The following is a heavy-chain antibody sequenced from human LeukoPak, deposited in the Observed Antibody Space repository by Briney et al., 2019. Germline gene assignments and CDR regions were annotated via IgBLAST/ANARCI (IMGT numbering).Heavy chain of an antibody. CDR2: IIPILGIA. V-gene: IGHV1-69*04. CDR3: AVNRIAARPYFDY. D-gene: IGHD6-6*01. CDR1: GGTFSSYA. Sequence: SVKVACKASGGTFSSYAISWVRQAPGQGLEWMGRIIPILGIANYAQKFQGRVTITADKSTSTAYMELSSPRSEDTAVYYCAVNRIAARPYFDYWGQGTLVTVSS. J-gene: IGHJ4*02.